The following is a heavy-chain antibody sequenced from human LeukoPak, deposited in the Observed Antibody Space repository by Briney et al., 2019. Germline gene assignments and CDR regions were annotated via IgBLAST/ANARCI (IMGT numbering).Heavy chain of an antibody. D-gene: IGHD6-19*01. J-gene: IGHJ4*02. V-gene: IGHV4-34*01. CDR2: INNSGST. Sequence: SETLSLTCAVYGGSFSGYYWSWIRQPPGQGLEWIGEINNSGSTNYNPSLKSRVTISVATTKTQFSLKLSSVTAADPAVYYCAALSSGSGWYYFDYWGQGTLVTVSS. CDR3: AALSSGSGWYYFDY. CDR1: GGSFSGYY.